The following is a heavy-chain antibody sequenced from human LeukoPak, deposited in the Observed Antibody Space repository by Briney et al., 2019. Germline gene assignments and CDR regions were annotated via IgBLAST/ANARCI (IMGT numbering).Heavy chain of an antibody. V-gene: IGHV4-34*01. CDR1: GGSFSGYY. CDR2: INHSGST. J-gene: IGHJ5*02. D-gene: IGHD3-10*01. CDR3: ARHRGNPYYYGSGSYVPPDNWFDP. Sequence: SETLSLTCAVYGGSFSGYYWSWIRQPPGKGLEWIGEINHSGSTNYNPSLKSRVTISVDTSKNQFSLKLSSVTAADTAVYYCARHRGNPYYYGSGSYVPPDNWFDPWGQGTLVTVSS.